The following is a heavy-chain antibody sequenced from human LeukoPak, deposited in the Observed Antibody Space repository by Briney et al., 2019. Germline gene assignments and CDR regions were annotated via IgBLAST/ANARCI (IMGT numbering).Heavy chain of an antibody. CDR1: GFTFSSYG. V-gene: IGHV3-23*01. CDR2: ISGSGGST. Sequence: GESLRLSCAASGFTFSSYGMSWVRQAPGKGLEWVSAISGSGGSTYYADSVKGRFTMSRDNSKNTLYLQMNSLRAEDTAVYYCAKYDSSAYDYWGQGTLVTVSS. D-gene: IGHD3-22*01. J-gene: IGHJ4*02. CDR3: AKYDSSAYDY.